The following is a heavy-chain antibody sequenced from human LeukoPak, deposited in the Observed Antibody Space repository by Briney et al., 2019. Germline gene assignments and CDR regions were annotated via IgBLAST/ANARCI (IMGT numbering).Heavy chain of an antibody. Sequence: SETLSLTCAVYGGSFSGYYWSWIRQPPGKGLEWIGEINHSGSTNYNPSLKSRVTISVDTSKNQYSLKLSSVTAADTAVYYCARHEYDYVWGSYRLNWFDPWGQGTLVTVSS. CDR3: ARHEYDYVWGSYRLNWFDP. CDR1: GGSFSGYY. D-gene: IGHD3-16*02. J-gene: IGHJ5*02. CDR2: INHSGST. V-gene: IGHV4-34*01.